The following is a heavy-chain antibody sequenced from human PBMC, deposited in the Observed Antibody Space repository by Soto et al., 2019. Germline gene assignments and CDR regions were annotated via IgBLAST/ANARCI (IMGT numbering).Heavy chain of an antibody. CDR2: LIHGGST. J-gene: IGHJ3*01. D-gene: IGHD3-10*02. CDR1: NSSLGAFH. CDR3: ARSPLSYDYVRQTWREVGDSFDV. Sequence: PSETLSLTCAIYNSSLGAFHWTWIRQPPGKGLEWIGELIHGGSTNYNPSLKSRVTFSLDTSKSQFSLHVMSVTAADTAVYYCARSPLSYDYVRQTWREVGDSFDVWGRGTSV. V-gene: IGHV4-34*12.